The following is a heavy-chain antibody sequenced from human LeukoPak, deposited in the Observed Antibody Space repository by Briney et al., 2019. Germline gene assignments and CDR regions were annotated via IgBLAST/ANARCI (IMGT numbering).Heavy chain of an antibody. J-gene: IGHJ4*02. CDR2: ISYDGIIE. CDR1: GFAFSSFA. D-gene: IGHD6-13*01. CDR3: AKGGGTGYSSSWYSN. Sequence: GGSLRLSCAASGFAFSSFAMHWVRQAPGKGLEWVSLISYDGIIEDYSDSVKGRFTISRDNSKKTVYLQMNSLRAEDAAVYYCAKGGGTGYSSSWYSNWGQGTLVTVSS. V-gene: IGHV3-30*04.